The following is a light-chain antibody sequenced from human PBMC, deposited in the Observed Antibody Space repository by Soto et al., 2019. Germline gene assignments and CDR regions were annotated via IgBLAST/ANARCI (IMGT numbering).Light chain of an antibody. CDR2: GAS. CDR3: HQHNNYPRT. CDR1: QSVGSD. V-gene: IGKV3-15*01. Sequence: EIVMTQSPGTLSVSPGERATLSCRASQSVGSDLAWYQQKPGQAPRLLIYGASTRATGVPARFSGSGSGTEFTLTISSLQSEDFAVYYCHQHNNYPRTFGQGTKVDIK. J-gene: IGKJ1*01.